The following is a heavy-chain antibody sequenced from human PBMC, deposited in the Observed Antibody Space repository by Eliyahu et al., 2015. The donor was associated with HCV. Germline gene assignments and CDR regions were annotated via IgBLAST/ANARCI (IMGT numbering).Heavy chain of an antibody. V-gene: IGHV3-21*01. D-gene: IGHD4-17*01. J-gene: IGHJ4*02. CDR2: ISSSSSYI. Sequence: EVQLVESGGGLVKPGGSLRLSCAASGXXFSSYSMNWVRRAPGKGLEWVSSISSSSSYIYYADSVKGRFTISRDNAKNSLYLQMNSLRAEDTAVYYCARGRMYGDYENMDYWGQGTLVTVSS. CDR3: ARGRMYGDYENMDY. CDR1: GXXFSSYS.